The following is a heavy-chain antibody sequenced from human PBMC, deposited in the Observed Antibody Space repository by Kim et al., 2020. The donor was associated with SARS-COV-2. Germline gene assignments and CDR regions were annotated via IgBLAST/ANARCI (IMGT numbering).Heavy chain of an antibody. CDR3: ARHRAKTYYYGSEGYSNSNYYGMHD. Sequence: GESLKISCKGSGYSFTSYWIGWVRQMPGKGLEWMGIIYPGDSDTRYSPSFQGQVTISADKSISTAYLQWSSLKASDTAMYYCARHRAKTYYYGSEGYSNSNYYGMHDWGQGATITVSS. V-gene: IGHV5-51*01. CDR2: IYPGDSDT. J-gene: IGHJ6*02. D-gene: IGHD3-10*01. CDR1: GYSFTSYW.